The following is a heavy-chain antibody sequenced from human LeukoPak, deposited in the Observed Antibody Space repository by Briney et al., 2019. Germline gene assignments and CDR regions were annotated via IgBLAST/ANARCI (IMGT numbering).Heavy chain of an antibody. CDR1: GFTFSSYG. Sequence: QPGGSLRLSCAASGFTFSSYGMSWVRQAPGKGLEWVSGISGSGATTYYADSVKGRFTISRDNSKNTLYLQMNSLRVEDTAVYFCAKSHRTTGWFDPWGQGTLVTVSS. CDR2: ISGSGATT. V-gene: IGHV3-23*01. D-gene: IGHD1-1*01. J-gene: IGHJ5*02. CDR3: AKSHRTTGWFDP.